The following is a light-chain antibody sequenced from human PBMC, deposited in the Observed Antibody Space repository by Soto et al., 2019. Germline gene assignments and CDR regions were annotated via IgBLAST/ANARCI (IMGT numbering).Light chain of an antibody. CDR1: SSHIGSNT. Sequence: QSARTQPPTECRSPWPRVTITSYGSSSHIGSNTVKWYQQLPGTAPKLLIYSNNQRPSGVPDRFSGSKSGTSASLAISGLQSEDEADYYCPVWDDSLNGPYVFGTRTKVTV. J-gene: IGLJ1*01. CDR2: SNN. CDR3: PVWDDSLNGPYV. V-gene: IGLV1-44*01.